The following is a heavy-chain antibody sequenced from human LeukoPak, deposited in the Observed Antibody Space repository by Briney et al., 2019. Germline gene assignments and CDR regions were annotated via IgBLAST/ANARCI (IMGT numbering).Heavy chain of an antibody. J-gene: IGHJ4*02. V-gene: IGHV3-48*02. CDR1: GFTFSSYS. Sequence: PGGSLRLSCAASGFTFSSYSMNWVRQAPGKGLEWVSYISSSSTIYYADSVKGRFTISRDNAKNSLYLQMNSLRDEDTAVYYCARDHQGNSFSSIDYWGQGTLVTVSS. CDR2: ISSSSTI. CDR3: ARDHQGNSFSSIDY. D-gene: IGHD4-23*01.